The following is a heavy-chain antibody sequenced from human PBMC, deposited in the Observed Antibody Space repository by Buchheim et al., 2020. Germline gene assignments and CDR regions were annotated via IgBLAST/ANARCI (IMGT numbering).Heavy chain of an antibody. CDR1: GFTFSSYA. Sequence: QVQLVESGGGVVQPGRSLRLSCAASGFTFSSYAMHWVRQAPGKGLEWVAVISYDVSNKYYADSVKGRFTISTDNSKNTLYLQMTSLRAEDTAVYYCAREGVYYYDSSGYYSPFDYWGQGTL. CDR3: AREGVYYYDSSGYYSPFDY. V-gene: IGHV3-30-3*01. J-gene: IGHJ4*02. CDR2: ISYDVSNK. D-gene: IGHD3-22*01.